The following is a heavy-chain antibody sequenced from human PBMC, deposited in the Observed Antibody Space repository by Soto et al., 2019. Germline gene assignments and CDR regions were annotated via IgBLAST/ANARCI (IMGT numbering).Heavy chain of an antibody. CDR2: IIPILGLA. D-gene: IGHD6-13*01. CDR1: GGTFSSYT. CDR3: SQGGSSWSDY. Sequence: QVQLVQSGAEVKKPGSSVKVSCKASGGTFSSYTISWVRQAPGQGLEWMGRIIPILGLANYAQKFQGRVTITADKSTSTAYMELSSLRSEDTAVYYCSQGGSSWSDYWGQGTLVTVSS. V-gene: IGHV1-69*02. J-gene: IGHJ4*02.